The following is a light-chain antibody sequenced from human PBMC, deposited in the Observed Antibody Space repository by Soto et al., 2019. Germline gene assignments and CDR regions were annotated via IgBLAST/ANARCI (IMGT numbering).Light chain of an antibody. V-gene: IGKV1-33*01. Sequence: DIQMTPSPSSLSASVGDRVTIHCQASQDTSNYLNWYQQKPGKAPKLLIYNASNLETGVPSRFSGSGSGTDFNLTISSLQPEDIATYYCQQYDSLPRTFGQGTKV. CDR1: QDTSNY. CDR3: QQYDSLPRT. CDR2: NAS. J-gene: IGKJ1*01.